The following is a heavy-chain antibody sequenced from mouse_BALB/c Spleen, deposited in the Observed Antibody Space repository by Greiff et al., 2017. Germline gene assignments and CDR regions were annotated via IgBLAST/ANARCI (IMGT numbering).Heavy chain of an antibody. CDR1: GYTFTDYE. Sequence: QVQLQQSGAELVRPGASVTLSCKASGYTFTDYEMHWVKQTPVHGLEWIGAIDPETGGTAYNQKFKGNATLTADKSSSTAYMELRSLTSEDSAVYYCTRGANWDGFAYWGQGTLVTVSA. D-gene: IGHD4-1*01. J-gene: IGHJ3*01. CDR3: TRGANWDGFAY. CDR2: IDPETGGT. V-gene: IGHV1-15*01.